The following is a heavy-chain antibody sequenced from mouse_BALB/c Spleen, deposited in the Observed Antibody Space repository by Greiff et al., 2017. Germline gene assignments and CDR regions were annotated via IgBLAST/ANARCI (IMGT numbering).Heavy chain of an antibody. CDR3: ARDPFDY. J-gene: IGHJ2*01. Sequence: EVKLVESGAELVRPGALVKLSCKASGFNIKDYYMHWVKQRPEQGLEWIGWIDPENGNTIYDPKFQGKASITADTSSNTAYLQLSSLTSEDTAVYYCARDPFDYWGQGTTLTVSS. CDR2: IDPENGNT. V-gene: IGHV14-1*02. CDR1: GFNIKDYY.